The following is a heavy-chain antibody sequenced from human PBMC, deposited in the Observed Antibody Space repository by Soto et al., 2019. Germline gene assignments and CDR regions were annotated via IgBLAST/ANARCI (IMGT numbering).Heavy chain of an antibody. CDR2: IFPDDSDT. J-gene: IGHJ4*01. D-gene: IGHD3-3*01. V-gene: IGHV5-51*01. Sequence: GESLKISCKASGYSITSYWIAWVRQMPGQGLEWMGIIFPDDSDTRYSPSFQGQVTISADKCISPADVQWGSLKASGNAMYYCTREGVDTRTFDFWGQGTMVTVSS. CDR1: GYSITSYW. CDR3: TREGVDTRTFDF.